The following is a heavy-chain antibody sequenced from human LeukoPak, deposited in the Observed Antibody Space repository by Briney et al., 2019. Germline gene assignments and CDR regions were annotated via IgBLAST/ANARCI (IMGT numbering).Heavy chain of an antibody. V-gene: IGHV3-7*01. J-gene: IGHJ3*02. Sequence: PSETLSLTCTVSGGSISSYYWSWVRQAPGKGLEWVANIKQDGSEKYYVDSVKGRFTISRDNAKNSLYLQMNSLRAEDTAVYYCARDGWELLDDAFDIWGQGTMVTVSS. CDR2: IKQDGSEK. CDR3: ARDGWELLDDAFDI. CDR1: GGSISSYY. D-gene: IGHD1-26*01.